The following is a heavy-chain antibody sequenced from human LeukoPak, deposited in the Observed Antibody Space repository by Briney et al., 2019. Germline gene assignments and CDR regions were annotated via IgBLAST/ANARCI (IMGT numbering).Heavy chain of an antibody. CDR3: TRRYNYDSSGYYYVRDAFDI. CDR2: IKSTRDGGAT. Sequence: PGGSLRLSCEASGFTFKNAWMIWVRQAPGKRPEWVGRIKSTRDGGATEYAAPVKGRFTISRDDSRSIAYLQMNSLKTEDTAVYYCTRRYNYDSSGYYYVRDAFDIWGQGTMVTVSS. CDR1: GFTFKNAW. V-gene: IGHV3-15*01. D-gene: IGHD3-22*01. J-gene: IGHJ3*02.